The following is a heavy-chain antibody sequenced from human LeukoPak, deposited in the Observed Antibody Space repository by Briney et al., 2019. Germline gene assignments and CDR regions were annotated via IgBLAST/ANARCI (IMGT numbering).Heavy chain of an antibody. J-gene: IGHJ6*03. Sequence: ASVKVSCKASGYTFTSYDINWVRQATGQGLEWMGWMNPNSGNTGYAQKFQGRVTMTRNTSISTAYMELSSLRSEDTAVYYCARTRAGELFGYYYYMDVWGKGTTVTVSS. D-gene: IGHD3-10*01. CDR3: ARTRAGELFGYYYYMDV. CDR1: GYTFTSYD. V-gene: IGHV1-8*01. CDR2: MNPNSGNT.